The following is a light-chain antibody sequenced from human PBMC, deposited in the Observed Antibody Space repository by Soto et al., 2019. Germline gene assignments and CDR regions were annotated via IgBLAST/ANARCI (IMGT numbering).Light chain of an antibody. Sequence: DIQMTQSPSSLSASVGDRVIITCQSSQDISNYLNWYQQKPGKAHKLLISDASKLKAGVPSRFNGRGSGTEFTVTISSLQPEDIATYYCQRYDSLPRSVGPGTKVDSK. CDR2: DAS. J-gene: IGKJ3*01. V-gene: IGKV1-33*01. CDR3: QRYDSLPRS. CDR1: QDISNY.